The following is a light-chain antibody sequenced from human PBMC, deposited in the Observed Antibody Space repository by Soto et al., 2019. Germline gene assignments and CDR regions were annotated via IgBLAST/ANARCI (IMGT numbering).Light chain of an antibody. CDR3: MQGTHWPT. CDR1: QCLIYCDRTTF. Sequence: TQSPLSLPVTLGQPASISCRTCQCLIYCDRTTFVNCLQQRPGQSRRRLIYKVSNGASGVPDRCAGGRSSTYFTLKISRVEDEYVGDYYCMQGTHWPTFGQGTKVDIK. V-gene: IGKV2-30*01. CDR2: KVS. J-gene: IGKJ1*01.